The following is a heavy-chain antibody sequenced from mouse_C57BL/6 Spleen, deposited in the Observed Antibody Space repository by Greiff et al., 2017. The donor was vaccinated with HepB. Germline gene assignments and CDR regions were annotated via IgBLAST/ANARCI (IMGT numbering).Heavy chain of an antibody. Sequence: EVKLMESGGGLVKPGGSLKLSCAASGFTFSSYAMSWVRQTPETRLEWVATISDGGSYTYYPENVKGRFTISRDNAKNNLYLQMSHLKSEDTAMYYCARDDYGSSYGGAYWGQGTLVTVSA. CDR2: ISDGGSYT. J-gene: IGHJ3*01. D-gene: IGHD1-1*01. CDR3: ARDDYGSSYGGAY. CDR1: GFTFSSYA. V-gene: IGHV5-4*01.